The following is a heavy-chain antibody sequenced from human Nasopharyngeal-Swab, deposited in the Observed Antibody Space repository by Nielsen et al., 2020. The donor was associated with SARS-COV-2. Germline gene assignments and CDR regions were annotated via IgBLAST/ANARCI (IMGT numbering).Heavy chain of an antibody. Sequence: GESLKISCSASGFTFSSYAMHWVRPPPGKGPEYLSAISNNAVSTSYADSVKGRFTISRDNSKNPLYLQMSGLRDEDTAIYYCVTVGDTGWFDRWGQGTLVTVSS. CDR2: ISNNAVST. J-gene: IGHJ5*02. V-gene: IGHV3-64D*06. D-gene: IGHD2-21*02. CDR1: GFTFSSYA. CDR3: VTVGDTGWFDR.